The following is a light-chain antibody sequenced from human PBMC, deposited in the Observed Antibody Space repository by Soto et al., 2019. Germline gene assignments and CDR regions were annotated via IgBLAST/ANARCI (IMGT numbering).Light chain of an antibody. CDR1: SSDVGGYNY. J-gene: IGLJ2*01. Sequence: QSALTQPASVSESPGQSITISCTGTSSDVGGYNYVSWYQHHPGKAPKLMIYEVSHRPSGVSNRFSGSKSGNTASLTISGLQAEDEAEYYCSSYTSSSNVVFGGGTKLTVL. CDR2: EVS. CDR3: SSYTSSSNVV. V-gene: IGLV2-14*01.